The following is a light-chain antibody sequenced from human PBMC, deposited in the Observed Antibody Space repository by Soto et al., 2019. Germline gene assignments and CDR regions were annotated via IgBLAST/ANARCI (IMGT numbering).Light chain of an antibody. J-gene: IGKJ1*01. Sequence: DIVLTQSPLSLPVTPGEPASISCRSSQSLLLSNGYNYLDWYVQKAGQSPQVLIYLGSNRASGVPDRFSGSGSGTDFTLKISRVEAEDVGVYYCMQVLQTPPTFGQGTKVEIK. CDR3: MQVLQTPPT. V-gene: IGKV2-28*01. CDR1: QSLLLSNGYNY. CDR2: LGS.